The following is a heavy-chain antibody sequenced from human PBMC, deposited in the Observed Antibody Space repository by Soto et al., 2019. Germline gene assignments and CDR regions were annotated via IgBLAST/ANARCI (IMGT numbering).Heavy chain of an antibody. D-gene: IGHD2-2*01. Sequence: SETLSLTCTVSGGSISSYYWSWIRQPPGKGLEWIGYIYYSGSTNYNPSLKSRVTISVDTSKNQFSLKLSSVTAADTAVYYCATIGYQLVIDYWGQGTLVTVSS. CDR1: GGSISSYY. CDR2: IYYSGST. V-gene: IGHV4-59*01. J-gene: IGHJ4*02. CDR3: ATIGYQLVIDY.